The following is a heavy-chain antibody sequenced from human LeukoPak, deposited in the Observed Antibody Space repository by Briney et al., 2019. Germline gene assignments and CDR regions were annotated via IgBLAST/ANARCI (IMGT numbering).Heavy chain of an antibody. J-gene: IGHJ4*02. D-gene: IGHD2-2*01. Sequence: PGGSLRLSCAASGFTFSSYSMNWVRQAPGKGLEWVSSISSSSSYIYYADSVKGRFTISRDNAKNSLYLQMNSLRAEDTAVYYCAAIPPWSAILENWGQGTLVTVSS. CDR1: GFTFSSYS. CDR2: ISSSSSYI. CDR3: AAIPPWSAILEN. V-gene: IGHV3-21*01.